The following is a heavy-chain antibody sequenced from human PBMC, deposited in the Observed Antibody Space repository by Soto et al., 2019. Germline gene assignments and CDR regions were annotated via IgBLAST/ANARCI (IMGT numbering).Heavy chain of an antibody. Sequence: GASVKVSCKASGGTFSSYAISWVRQAPGQGLEWMGGIIPIFGTANYAQKFQGRVTVTADKSTSTAYMELSSLRSEDTAVYYCARSPVGDGYNYYYYYGMDVWGQGTTVTVSS. D-gene: IGHD5-12*01. CDR2: IIPIFGTA. V-gene: IGHV1-69*06. J-gene: IGHJ6*02. CDR1: GGTFSSYA. CDR3: ARSPVGDGYNYYYYYGMDV.